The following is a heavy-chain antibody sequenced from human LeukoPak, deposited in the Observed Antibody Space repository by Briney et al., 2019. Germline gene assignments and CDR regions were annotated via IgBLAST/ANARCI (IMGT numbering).Heavy chain of an antibody. CDR2: INPNSGGT. Sequence: ASVKVSCKASGYTLTGYYMHWVRQAPGRGLEWMGWINPNSGGTNYAQKFQGRVTMTRDTSISTAYMELSRLRSDDTAVYYCARSPWFAAFDIWGQGTMVTVSS. J-gene: IGHJ3*02. CDR3: ARSPWFAAFDI. CDR1: GYTLTGYY. V-gene: IGHV1-2*02. D-gene: IGHD3-10*01.